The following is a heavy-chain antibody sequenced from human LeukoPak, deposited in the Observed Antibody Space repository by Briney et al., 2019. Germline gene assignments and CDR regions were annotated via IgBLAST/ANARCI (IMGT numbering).Heavy chain of an antibody. CDR3: ARRSISGNSWDYFDY. CDR2: MYYSVIT. J-gene: IGHJ4*02. D-gene: IGHD4-23*01. CDR1: VASISSYY. Sequence: SETLSLTCTVSVASISSYYWSWLRQSPGKELEWIAFMYYSVITNYNPSLKSRVTISLDTSKNQFSLKLSSVTAADTAVYYCARRSISGNSWDYFDYWGQGTLVTVSS. V-gene: IGHV4-59*08.